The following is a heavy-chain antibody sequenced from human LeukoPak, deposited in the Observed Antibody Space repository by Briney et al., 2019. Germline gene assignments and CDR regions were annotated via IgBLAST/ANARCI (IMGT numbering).Heavy chain of an antibody. CDR2: IRSSSSTI. V-gene: IGHV3-48*04. J-gene: IGHJ4*02. CDR3: ARLGSGLKYALGY. Sequence: GGSLRLSCAASGFTFSSYSMNWVRQAPGKGLEWVSYIRSSSSTIYYADSVKGRFTISRDNAKNSLYLQMNSLRAEDTAVYYCARLGSGLKYALGYWGQGTLVTVSS. D-gene: IGHD3-22*01. CDR1: GFTFSSYS.